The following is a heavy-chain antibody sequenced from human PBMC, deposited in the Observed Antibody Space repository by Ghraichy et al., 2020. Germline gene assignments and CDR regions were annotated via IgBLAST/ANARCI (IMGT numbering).Heavy chain of an antibody. CDR3: ARDRGLRLGDIGFDP. CDR2: IWYDGSNK. J-gene: IGHJ5*02. Sequence: GGSLRLSCAASGFTFSSYGMHWVRQAPGKGLEWVAVIWYDGSNKYYADSVKGRFTISRDNSKNTLYLQMNSLRAEDTAVYYCARDRGLRLGDIGFDPWGQGTLVTVSS. CDR1: GFTFSSYG. V-gene: IGHV3-33*01. D-gene: IGHD3-16*01.